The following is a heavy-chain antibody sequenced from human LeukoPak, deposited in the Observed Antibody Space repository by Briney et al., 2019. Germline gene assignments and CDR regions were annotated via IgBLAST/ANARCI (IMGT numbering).Heavy chain of an antibody. Sequence: GGALSLSCAASGFTFSTYWMHWVRQAPGQGLVWVSRMNSYGRRTTFADSVKGRFTISRDNAKNALYLQMNSLRAENTAVYSCARESLGGGSSWYRAFDIWGQGTMVTVSS. CDR1: GFTFSTYW. CDR3: ARESLGGGSSWYRAFDI. CDR2: MNSYGRRT. D-gene: IGHD6-13*01. J-gene: IGHJ3*02. V-gene: IGHV3-74*01.